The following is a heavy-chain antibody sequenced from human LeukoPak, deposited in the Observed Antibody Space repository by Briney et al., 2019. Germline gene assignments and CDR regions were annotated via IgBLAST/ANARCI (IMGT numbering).Heavy chain of an antibody. D-gene: IGHD3-10*02. Sequence: GGSLRLSCAASGFTVRSNYMSWVRQAPGKGLEWVSIIYGGGSVFYADSVKGRFTISRDNSKNTLYLQMNSLRGEDTAVYYCAELGITMIGGVWGKGTTVTISS. CDR1: GFTVRSNY. CDR3: AELGITMIGGV. V-gene: IGHV3-53*01. CDR2: IYGGGSV. J-gene: IGHJ6*04.